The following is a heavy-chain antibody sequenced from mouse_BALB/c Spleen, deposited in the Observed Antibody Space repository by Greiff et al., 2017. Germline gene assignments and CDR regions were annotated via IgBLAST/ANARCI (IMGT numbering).Heavy chain of an antibody. Sequence: EVHLVESGGGLVKPGGSLKLSCAASGFTFSSYTMSWVRQTPEKRLEWVATISSGGGNTYYPDSVKGRFTISRDNAKNNLYLQMSSLRSEDTALYYCARYNDYDGYYAMDYWGQGTSVTVSS. J-gene: IGHJ4*01. CDR2: ISSGGGNT. D-gene: IGHD2-4*01. CDR1: GFTFSSYT. CDR3: ARYNDYDGYYAMDY. V-gene: IGHV5-9*03.